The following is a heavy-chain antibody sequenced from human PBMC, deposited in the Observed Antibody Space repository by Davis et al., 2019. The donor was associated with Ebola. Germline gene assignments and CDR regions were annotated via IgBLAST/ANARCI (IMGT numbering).Heavy chain of an antibody. D-gene: IGHD3-10*01. J-gene: IGHJ4*02. CDR3: AGDYYSDY. Sequence: MPSETLSLTCTVSGGSISSTSFYWGWIRQPPGRGLEWIGIIYYSGSTYYNPSLMSRVTISMDTSKNQFSLKLSSVTAADTAFYYCAGDYYSDYWGQGTLVTVSS. CDR2: IYYSGST. CDR1: GGSISSTSFY. V-gene: IGHV4-39*01.